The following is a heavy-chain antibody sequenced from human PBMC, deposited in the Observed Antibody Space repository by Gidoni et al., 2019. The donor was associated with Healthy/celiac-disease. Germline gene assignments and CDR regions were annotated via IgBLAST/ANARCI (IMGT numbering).Heavy chain of an antibody. V-gene: IGHV3-30*18. CDR3: AKDLYSSSWSPFDY. Sequence: QVQLVESGGGVVQPGRSLRLSCAASGFTFSSYGMHWVRQAPGKGLEWVAVISYDGSNKYYADSVKGRFTISRDNSKNTLYLQMNSLRAEDTAVYYCAKDLYSSSWSPFDYWGQGTLVTVSS. J-gene: IGHJ4*02. CDR2: ISYDGSNK. CDR1: GFTFSSYG. D-gene: IGHD6-13*01.